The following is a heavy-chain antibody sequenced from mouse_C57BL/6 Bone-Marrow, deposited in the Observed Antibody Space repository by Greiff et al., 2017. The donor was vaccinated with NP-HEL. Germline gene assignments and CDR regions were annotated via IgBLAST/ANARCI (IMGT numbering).Heavy chain of an antibody. CDR1: GYAFTNYL. D-gene: IGHD1-1*01. CDR2: INPGSGGT. J-gene: IGHJ3*01. CDR3: ARSPLRFAY. V-gene: IGHV1-54*01. Sequence: VKLQESGAELVRPGTSVKVSCKASGYAFTNYLIEWVKQRPGQGLEWIGVINPGSGGTNYNEKFKGKATLTADKSSSTAYMQLSSLTSEDSAVYFCARSPLRFAYWGQGTLVTVSA.